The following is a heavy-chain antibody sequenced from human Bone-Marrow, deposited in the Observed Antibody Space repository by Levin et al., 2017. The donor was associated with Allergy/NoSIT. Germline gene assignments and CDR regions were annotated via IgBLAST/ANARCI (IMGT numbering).Heavy chain of an antibody. J-gene: IGHJ5*02. D-gene: IGHD1-26*01. CDR2: IYYSGYT. V-gene: IGHV4-59*01. Sequence: SCNVSDGSISPYYWSWIRQPPGKGLEWIGYIYYSGYTNYNPSLKSRVTISVDTSKNQFSLKLSSVTAADTAVYYCARGGWGAYTWFDPWGRGTLVTVSS. CDR3: ARGGWGAYTWFDP. CDR1: DGSISPYY.